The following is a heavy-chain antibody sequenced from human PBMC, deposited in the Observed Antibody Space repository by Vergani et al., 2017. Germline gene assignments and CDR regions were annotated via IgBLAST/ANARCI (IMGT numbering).Heavy chain of an antibody. J-gene: IGHJ5*02. CDR3: ARGDYGAEWWWFDP. CDR1: GGSFSGYY. Sequence: QVQLQQWGAGLLKPSETLSLTCAVYGGSFSGYYWSWIRQPPGKGLEWIGEINHSGSTNYNPSLKSRVTISVDTSKNQFSLKLSSVTAADTAVYYCARGDYGAEWWWFDPWGQGTLVTVSS. D-gene: IGHD4-17*01. CDR2: INHSGST. V-gene: IGHV4-34*01.